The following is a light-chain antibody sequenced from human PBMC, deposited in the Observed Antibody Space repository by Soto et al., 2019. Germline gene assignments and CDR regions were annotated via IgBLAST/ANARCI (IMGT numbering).Light chain of an antibody. CDR3: GTWDSSLNVGV. V-gene: IGLV1-51*01. CDR1: SSNIGDNY. CDR2: DNN. J-gene: IGLJ2*01. Sequence: QSVLTQPPSVSAAPGQKVTISCSGSSSNIGDNYVSWYQQLPGTAPKLLIYDNNKRPSGIPDRFSGSKSGTSATLGITGLQTGDEAYYYCGTWDSSLNVGVFGGGTKLTVL.